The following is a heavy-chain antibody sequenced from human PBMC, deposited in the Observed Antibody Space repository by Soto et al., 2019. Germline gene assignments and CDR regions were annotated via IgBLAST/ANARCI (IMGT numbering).Heavy chain of an antibody. CDR1: GFTFSTYS. CDR3: AKDQGSSWYEIDY. CDR2: ISSSSTTI. J-gene: IGHJ4*02. D-gene: IGHD6-13*01. Sequence: GGSLRLSCAAPGFTFSTYSFNWVRQAPGKGLEWVSYISSSSTTIYYADSVKGRFTISRDNAKNSLYLQMNSLRAEDTAVYYCAKDQGSSWYEIDYWGQGTLVTVSS. V-gene: IGHV3-48*01.